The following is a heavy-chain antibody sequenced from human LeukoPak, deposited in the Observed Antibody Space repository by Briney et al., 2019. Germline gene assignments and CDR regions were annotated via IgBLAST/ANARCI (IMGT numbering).Heavy chain of an antibody. CDR2: IYPGDSDT. V-gene: IGHV5-51*01. Sequence: GESLKISCKGSGYSFTSYWIGWVRQMPGKGLEWMGIIYPGDSDTRYSPSFQGQVTISADKSLSTASLQWSTLKAPDPAMFYCARGRGSNHTVKINGGQGSPVPVSS. CDR1: GYSFTSYW. CDR3: ARGRGSNHTVKIN. D-gene: IGHD3-16*01. J-gene: IGHJ4*02.